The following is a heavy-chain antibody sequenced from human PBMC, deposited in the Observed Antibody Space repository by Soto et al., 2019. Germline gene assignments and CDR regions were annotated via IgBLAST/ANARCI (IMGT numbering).Heavy chain of an antibody. CDR3: ASLCGGDCYSDPKNGFDY. V-gene: IGHV3-33*01. J-gene: IGHJ4*02. Sequence: WGSLRLSCAASGFTFSSHGMHWVRQAPGKGLEWVAVIWYDGSNKYYADSVKGRFTISRDNSKNTLYLQMNSLRAEDTAVYYCASLCGGDCYSDPKNGFDYWGQGTLVTVFS. CDR1: GFTFSSHG. D-gene: IGHD2-21*02. CDR2: IWYDGSNK.